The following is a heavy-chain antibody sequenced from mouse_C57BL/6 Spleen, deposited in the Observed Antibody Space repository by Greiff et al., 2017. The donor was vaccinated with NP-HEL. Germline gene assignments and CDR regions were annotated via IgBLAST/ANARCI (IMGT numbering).Heavy chain of an antibody. V-gene: IGHV5-9*01. D-gene: IGHD2-1*01. CDR1: GFTFSSYT. J-gene: IGHJ2*01. CDR3: ARQGRGNYVLGY. Sequence: EVNLVESGGGLVKPGGSLKLSCAASGFTFSSYTMSWVRQTPEKRLEWVATISGGGGNTYYPDRVKGRFTISRDNAKNTLYLQMSSLRSEDTALYYCARQGRGNYVLGYWGQGTTLTVSS. CDR2: ISGGGGNT.